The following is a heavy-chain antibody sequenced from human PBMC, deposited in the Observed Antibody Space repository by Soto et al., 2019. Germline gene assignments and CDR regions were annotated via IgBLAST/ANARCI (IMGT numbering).Heavy chain of an antibody. CDR2: IRSKPNNYAT. CDR1: GFTFSGSA. CDR3: TRHLVDY. J-gene: IGHJ4*02. V-gene: IGHV3-73*01. Sequence: EVQLVESGGGLVQPGGSLKLSCAASGFTFSGSALHWVRQASGKGLEWVGRIRSKPNNYATAYAASVKGRFTISRDDSKNMVYLQMSSLKTEDTAVYYCTRHLVDYWGQGTLDTVSS.